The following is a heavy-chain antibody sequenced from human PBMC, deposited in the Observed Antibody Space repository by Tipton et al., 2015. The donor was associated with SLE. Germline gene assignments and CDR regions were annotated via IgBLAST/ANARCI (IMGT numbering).Heavy chain of an antibody. D-gene: IGHD2-21*01. J-gene: IGHJ2*01. Sequence: SLRLSCAASGFTFSTYALSWVRQAPGRGLEWVAAISRSGGTTFYADSVKGRLTISRDNFNKTLYLQMNTMRDEDTAVYYCAKDHWGGWYFCLWGRGTLVTVAS. V-gene: IGHV3-23*01. CDR3: AKDHWGGWYFCL. CDR2: ISRSGGTT. CDR1: GFTFSTYA.